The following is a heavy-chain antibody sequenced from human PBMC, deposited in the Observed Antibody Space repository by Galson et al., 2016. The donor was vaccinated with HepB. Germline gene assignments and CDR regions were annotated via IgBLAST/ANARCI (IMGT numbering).Heavy chain of an antibody. D-gene: IGHD4-11*01. CDR2: ISGDGSST. Sequence: SLRLSCAASGFTFSSYWMHWVRQAPGEGLVWVSHISGDGSSTHYGDSVKGRFTVPKNNSKNTLYLQMNSLRAEDTAVYYCVRDKVTPGTNWFDPWVQGTLVTVSS. V-gene: IGHV3-74*01. J-gene: IGHJ5*02. CDR3: VRDKVTPGTNWFDP. CDR1: GFTFSSYW.